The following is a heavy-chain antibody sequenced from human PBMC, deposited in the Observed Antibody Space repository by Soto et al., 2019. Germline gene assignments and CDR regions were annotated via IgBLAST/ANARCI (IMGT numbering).Heavy chain of an antibody. CDR2: ISGSGGNA. V-gene: IGHV3-23*01. CDR3: AKDGASRSYPAYYYFGMDV. CDR1: GFTFSSYA. D-gene: IGHD1-26*01. J-gene: IGHJ6*02. Sequence: EVQLLESGGGLVQPGGSLRRSCAASGFTFSSYAMSWVRQAPGKGLEWVSTISGSGGNAYYADSVKGPFSIPRDNSKNTLRLQMNSLRANDTSVYYCAKDGASRSYPAYYYFGMDVWGQGTTVTVSS.